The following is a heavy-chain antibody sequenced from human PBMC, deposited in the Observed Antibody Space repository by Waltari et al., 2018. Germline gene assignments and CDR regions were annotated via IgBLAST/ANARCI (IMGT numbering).Heavy chain of an antibody. CDR2: IYTSGST. J-gene: IGHJ6*03. V-gene: IGHV4-4*07. CDR1: GGSISSYY. CDR3: ARESIAAADDYYYYYMDV. Sequence: QVQLQESGPGLVKPSETLSLTCTVSGGSISSYYWSWIRQPAGKGLEWIGRIYTSGSTNYIPSLKRRVTMSVDTSKNQFSLKLSSVTAADTAVYYCARESIAAADDYYYYYMDVWGKGTTVTISS. D-gene: IGHD6-13*01.